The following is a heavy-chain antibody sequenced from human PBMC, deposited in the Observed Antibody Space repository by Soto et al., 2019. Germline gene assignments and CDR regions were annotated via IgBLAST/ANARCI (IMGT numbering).Heavy chain of an antibody. CDR1: GGPISSSSYY. J-gene: IGHJ5*02. CDR3: ARYGEAAAGRANWFDP. CDR2: IYYSGST. D-gene: IGHD6-13*01. Sequence: PSETLSLTCTVSGGPISSSSYYWGWLRHPQGKGQEWIGSIYYSGSTYYNPSLKSRVTISVDTSKNQFSLKLSSVTAADTAVYFCARYGEAAAGRANWFDPWGQGTLVTVSS. V-gene: IGHV4-39*01.